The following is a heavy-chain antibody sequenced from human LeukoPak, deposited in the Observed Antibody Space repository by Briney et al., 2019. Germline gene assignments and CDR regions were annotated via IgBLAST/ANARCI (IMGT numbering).Heavy chain of an antibody. CDR3: ATASAYYDILTGYPNYYYYGMDV. J-gene: IGHJ6*02. CDR1: GYTLTALS. CDR2: FDTEDGET. V-gene: IGHV1-24*01. D-gene: IGHD3-9*01. Sequence: GTPVKVSCKVSGYTLTALSMPRVRQAPGNGLEWRGGFDTEDGETISAQKIQGRGTLTEDTSTHTAYMELSSLRSEDTAVYYCATASAYYDILTGYPNYYYYGMDVWGQGNTVTVSS.